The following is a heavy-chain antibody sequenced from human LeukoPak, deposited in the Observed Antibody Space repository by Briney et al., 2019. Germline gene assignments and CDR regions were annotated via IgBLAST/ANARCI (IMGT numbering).Heavy chain of an antibody. CDR2: ISNSGSSR. CDR3: AKDPRITKNYYYYYYMDV. V-gene: IGHV3-23*01. CDR1: GFTLSSHA. J-gene: IGHJ6*03. D-gene: IGHD3-3*01. Sequence: PGGSLRLSCAGSGFTLSSHAMSWVRQAPGKGLEWVSRISNSGSSRDYAASVKGRFTISRDNSKNTLYLQMNSLRVEDTALYYCAKDPRITKNYYYYYYMDVWGKGTTVTVSS.